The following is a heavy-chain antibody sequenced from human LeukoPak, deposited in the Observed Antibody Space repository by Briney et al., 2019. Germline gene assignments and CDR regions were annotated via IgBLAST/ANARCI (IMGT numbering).Heavy chain of an antibody. V-gene: IGHV4-4*07. CDR3: ARVAYSSGYSLDY. Sequence: SETLSLTCSVSGGSISSYCWSWIRQPAGKGLEWIGRIYTSGSTNYNPSLKSRVTMSVDTSKNQFSLKLSSVTAADTAVYYCARVAYSSGYSLDYWGQGTLVTVSS. D-gene: IGHD3-22*01. J-gene: IGHJ4*02. CDR1: GGSISSYC. CDR2: IYTSGST.